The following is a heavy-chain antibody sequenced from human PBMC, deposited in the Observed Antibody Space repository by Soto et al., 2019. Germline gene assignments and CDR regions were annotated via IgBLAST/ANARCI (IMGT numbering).Heavy chain of an antibody. D-gene: IGHD6-19*01. CDR1: GGSFSGYY. V-gene: IGHV4-34*01. CDR3: ARGGWGYRSGYANFDY. J-gene: IGHJ4*02. Sequence: TSETLSLTCAVYGGSFSGYYWSWIRQPPGKGLEWIGEINHSGSTNYNPSLKSRVTISVDTSKNQFSLKLSSVTAADTAVYYCARGGWGYRSGYANFDYWGQGTLVTVSS. CDR2: INHSGST.